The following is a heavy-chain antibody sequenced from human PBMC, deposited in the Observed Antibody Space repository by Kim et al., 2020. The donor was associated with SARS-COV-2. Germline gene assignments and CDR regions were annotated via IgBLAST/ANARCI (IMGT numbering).Heavy chain of an antibody. J-gene: IGHJ4*02. CDR1: GFTFSSYG. V-gene: IGHV3-30*18. CDR3: AKDFREQQPDYIDY. Sequence: GGSLRLSCAASGFTFSSYGMHWVRQAPGKGLEWVAVISYDGSNKYYADSVKGRFTISRDNSKNTLYLQMNSLRAEDTAVYYCAKDFREQQPDYIDYWGQGTLVTVSS. D-gene: IGHD6-13*01. CDR2: ISYDGSNK.